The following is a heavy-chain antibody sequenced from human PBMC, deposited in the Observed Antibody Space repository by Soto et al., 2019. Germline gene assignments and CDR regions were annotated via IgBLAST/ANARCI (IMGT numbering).Heavy chain of an antibody. D-gene: IGHD6-19*01. CDR3: ARVHSSGSNWFDP. CDR2: IIPIFGTA. Sequence: ASVKVSCKASGGTFSSYAISWVRQAPGQGLERMGGIIPIFGTANYAQKFQGRVTITADESTSTAYMELSSLRSEDTAVYYCARVHSSGSNWFDPWGQGTLVTVSS. V-gene: IGHV1-69*13. J-gene: IGHJ5*02. CDR1: GGTFSSYA.